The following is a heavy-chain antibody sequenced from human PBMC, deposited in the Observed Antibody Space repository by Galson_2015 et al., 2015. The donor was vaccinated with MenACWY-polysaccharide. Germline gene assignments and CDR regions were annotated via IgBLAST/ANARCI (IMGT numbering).Heavy chain of an antibody. CDR2: IKSKYNGGTT. J-gene: IGHJ4*02. CDR1: GFTFSNAW. D-gene: IGHD1-1*01. CDR3: TSWGLDVY. Sequence: SLRLSCATSGFTFSNAWMSWVRQAPGKGLEWVGRIKSKYNGGTTDYAAPVKGRFSISRDDSQSKAYLQMNSLRTGDTGIYYCTSWGLDVYWGQGTVVTVSP. V-gene: IGHV3-15*01.